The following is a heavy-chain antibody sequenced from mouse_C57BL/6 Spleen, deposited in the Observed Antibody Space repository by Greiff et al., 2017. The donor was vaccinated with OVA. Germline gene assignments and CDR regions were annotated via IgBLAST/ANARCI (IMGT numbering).Heavy chain of an antibody. CDR1: GYTFTSYW. Sequence: VQLQQSGTVLARPGASVKMSCKTSGYTFTSYWMHWVKQRPGQGLEWIGAIYPGNSDTSYNQKFKGKAKLTPVTSASTAYMELSSLTNEDSAVYYCTSGFTTVVAPAYWGQGTLVTVSA. J-gene: IGHJ3*01. CDR3: TSGFTTVVAPAY. V-gene: IGHV1-5*01. CDR2: IYPGNSDT. D-gene: IGHD1-1*01.